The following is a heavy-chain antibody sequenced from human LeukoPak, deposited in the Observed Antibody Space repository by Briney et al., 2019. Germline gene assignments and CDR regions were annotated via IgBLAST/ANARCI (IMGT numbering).Heavy chain of an antibody. J-gene: IGHJ5*02. D-gene: IGHD6-13*01. V-gene: IGHV3-23*01. Sequence: PGGSLRLSCAASGFTFSSYAMSWVRQAPGKGLEWVSAISGSGGSTYYADSVKGRFTISRDNSKNTLYLQMNSLRAEDTAVYYCAKKGGGQLVNTRRWFDPWGQGTLVTVSS. CDR2: ISGSGGST. CDR1: GFTFSSYA. CDR3: AKKGGGQLVNTRRWFDP.